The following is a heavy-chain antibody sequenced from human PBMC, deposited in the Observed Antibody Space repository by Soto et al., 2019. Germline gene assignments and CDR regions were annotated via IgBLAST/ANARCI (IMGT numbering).Heavy chain of an antibody. CDR2: INHSGST. J-gene: IGHJ6*02. V-gene: IGHV4-34*01. D-gene: IGHD5-18*01. CDR3: ARVRGYSYGWGSYYYYYGMDV. Sequence: SETLSLTCAVYGGSFSGYYWSWIRQPPGKGLEWIGEINHSGSTNYNPSLKSRVTISVDTSKNQFSLKLSSVTAADTAVYYCARVRGYSYGWGSYYYYYGMDVWGQGTTVTVSS. CDR1: GGSFSGYY.